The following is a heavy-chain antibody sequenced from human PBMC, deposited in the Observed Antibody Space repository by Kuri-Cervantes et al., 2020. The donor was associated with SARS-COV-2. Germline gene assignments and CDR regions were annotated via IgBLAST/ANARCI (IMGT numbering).Heavy chain of an antibody. J-gene: IGHJ4*02. Sequence: SETLSLTCTVSCGSISSYYWSWIRQPPGKGLEWIGYIYYSGSTNYNPSLKSRLTISVDTSKNQFSLKLSSVTAADTAVYYCARLGTYDSSVYGDYWGQGTLVTVSS. V-gene: IGHV4-59*12. CDR1: CGSISSYY. CDR3: ARLGTYDSSVYGDY. D-gene: IGHD3-22*01. CDR2: IYYSGST.